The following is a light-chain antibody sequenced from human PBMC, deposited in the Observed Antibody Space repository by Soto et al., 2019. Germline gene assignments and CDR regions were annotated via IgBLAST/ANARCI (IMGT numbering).Light chain of an antibody. CDR2: DAS. V-gene: IGKV3-11*01. CDR3: KQRSNWPPIT. CDR1: QSVSSY. J-gene: IGKJ5*01. Sequence: EIVLTESTVTLSFSPRXRATLACRSNQSVSSYLALYHQKAGQAPRLLIYDASNRATGIQARFSGGGSGKDFTLNIDNLEPEDFAIYYCKQRSNWPPITFGQGTRLEIK.